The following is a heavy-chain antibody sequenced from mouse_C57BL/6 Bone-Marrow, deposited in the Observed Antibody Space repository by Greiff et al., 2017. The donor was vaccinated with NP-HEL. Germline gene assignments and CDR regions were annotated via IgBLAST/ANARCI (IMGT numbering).Heavy chain of an antibody. D-gene: IGHD1-1*01. Sequence: EVKLVESEGGLVQPGSSMKLSCTASGFTFSDYYMAWVRQVPEKGLEWVANINYDGSSTYYLDSLKSRFIISRDNAKNILYLQMSSLKSEDTATYYCARGGITTVVGDFDYWGQGTTLTVSS. J-gene: IGHJ2*01. CDR1: GFTFSDYY. V-gene: IGHV5-16*01. CDR2: INYDGSST. CDR3: ARGGITTVVGDFDY.